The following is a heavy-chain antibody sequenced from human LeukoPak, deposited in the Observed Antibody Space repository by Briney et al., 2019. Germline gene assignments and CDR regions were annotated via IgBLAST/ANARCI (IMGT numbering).Heavy chain of an antibody. CDR1: GFTFSSYW. CDR3: ARDQGTRIVVVPAYDYYYGMDV. J-gene: IGHJ6*04. CDR2: IKQDGSEK. Sequence: GGSLRLSCTASGFTFSSYWMSWVRQAPGKGLEWVANIKQDGSEKYYVDSVKGRFTISRDNAKNSLYLQMNSLRAEDTAVYYCARDQGTRIVVVPAYDYYYGMDVWGKGTTVTVSS. D-gene: IGHD2-2*01. V-gene: IGHV3-7*03.